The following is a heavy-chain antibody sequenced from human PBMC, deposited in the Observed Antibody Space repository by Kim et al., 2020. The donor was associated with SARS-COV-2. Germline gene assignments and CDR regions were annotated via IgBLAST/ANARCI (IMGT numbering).Heavy chain of an antibody. CDR2: MNPDGRST. J-gene: IGHJ4*02. V-gene: IGHV1-46*01. Sequence: ASVKVSCKASEDTFTSNYLHWVRQAPGQGLEWVGLMNPDGRSTAIAPKFRGRVTVTRDTSTSTLFMDLSSLRSEDTAVYYCAREGDTYKYFDYWGQGSLVTVSS. CDR1: EDTFTSNY. D-gene: IGHD5-18*01. CDR3: AREGDTYKYFDY.